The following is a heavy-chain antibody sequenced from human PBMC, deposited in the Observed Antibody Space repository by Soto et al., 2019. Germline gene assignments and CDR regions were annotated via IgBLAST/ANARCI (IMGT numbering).Heavy chain of an antibody. V-gene: IGHV1-69*13. D-gene: IGHD2-2*01. Sequence: SVKVPCKASGGTFSSYAISWVRQAPGQGLEWMGVIFLIFGKANYAQKFQGRVTISADESSRTAYMEPGCLRSEDTAVYYCAIVGCCRRTSCPNTNWFDPWGQGTLVTVSS. CDR3: AIVGCCRRTSCPNTNWFDP. J-gene: IGHJ5*02. CDR1: GGTFSSYA. CDR2: IFLIFGKA.